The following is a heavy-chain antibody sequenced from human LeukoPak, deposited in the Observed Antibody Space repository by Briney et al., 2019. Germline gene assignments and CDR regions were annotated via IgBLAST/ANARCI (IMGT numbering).Heavy chain of an antibody. V-gene: IGHV4-38-2*01. CDR2: IYHSGST. CDR3: AVDIVVVPAASFDY. J-gene: IGHJ4*02. D-gene: IGHD2-2*01. CDR1: GYSISSGYY. Sequence: SETLSLTCAVSGYSISSGYYWGWIRQPPGKGLEWIGSIYHSGSTYYNPSLKSRVTISVDTSKNQFSLKLSSVTAADTAVYYCAVDIVVVPAASFDYWGQGTLVTVSS.